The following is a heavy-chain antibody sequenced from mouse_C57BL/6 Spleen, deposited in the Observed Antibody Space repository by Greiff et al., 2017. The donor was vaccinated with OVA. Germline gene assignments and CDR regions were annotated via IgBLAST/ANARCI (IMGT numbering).Heavy chain of an antibody. J-gene: IGHJ1*03. CDR1: GYTFTSYW. CDR3: ARGLYGSSHYWYFDV. D-gene: IGHD1-1*01. V-gene: IGHV1-59*01. Sequence: QVQLKQPGAELVRPGTSVKLSCKASGYTFTSYWMHWVKQRPGQGLEWIGVIDPSDSYTNYNQKFKGKATLTVDTSSSTAYMQLSSLTSEDSAVYYCARGLYGSSHYWYFDVWGTGTTVTVSS. CDR2: IDPSDSYT.